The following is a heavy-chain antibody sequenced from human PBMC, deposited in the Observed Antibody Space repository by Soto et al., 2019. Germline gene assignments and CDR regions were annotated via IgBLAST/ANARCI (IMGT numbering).Heavy chain of an antibody. D-gene: IGHD1-26*01. Sequence: GASVKVSCKASGYTFTGYYMHWVRQAPGQGLEWMGWINPNSGGTNYAQKFQGWVTMTRDTSISTAYMELSRLRSEDTAVYYCAADRNRLGIAYSGSYTDYWGQGTLVTVSS. CDR2: INPNSGGT. V-gene: IGHV1-2*04. J-gene: IGHJ4*02. CDR1: GYTFTGYY. CDR3: AADRNRLGIAYSGSYTDY.